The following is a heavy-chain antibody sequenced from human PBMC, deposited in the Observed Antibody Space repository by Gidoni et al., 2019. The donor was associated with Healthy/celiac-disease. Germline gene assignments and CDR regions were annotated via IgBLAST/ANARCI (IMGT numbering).Heavy chain of an antibody. CDR2: INHSGST. CDR3: ARGPKGAGRSSWY. V-gene: IGHV4-34*01. J-gene: IGHJ4*02. Sequence: QVQLQQWGAGLLKPSETMSPTCAVYGGSFSGYYWSWIRQPPGKGLEWIGEINHSGSTNYNPSLKSRVTISVDTSKNQFSLKLSSVTAADTAVYYCARGPKGAGRSSWYWGQGTLVTVSS. CDR1: GGSFSGYY. D-gene: IGHD6-13*01.